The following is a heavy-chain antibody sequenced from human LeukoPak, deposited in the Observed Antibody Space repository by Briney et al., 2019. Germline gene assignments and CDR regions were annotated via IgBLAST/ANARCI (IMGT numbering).Heavy chain of an antibody. D-gene: IGHD4-11*01. CDR1: GFTFSNAW. CDR2: KRKTDGGTT. J-gene: IGHJ4*02. CDR3: TTISDYPNY. Sequence: RTGGSLRLSCAASGFTFSNAWMSWVRQAPGKGLEWVGRKRKTDGGTTDYAAPVKGRFTISRDDSKNTLYLQMNSLKTEDTAVYYCTTISDYPNYWGQGTLVTVSS. V-gene: IGHV3-15*01.